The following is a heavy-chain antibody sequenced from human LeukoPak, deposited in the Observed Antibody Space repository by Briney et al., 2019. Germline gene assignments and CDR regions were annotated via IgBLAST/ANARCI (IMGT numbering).Heavy chain of an antibody. Sequence: SETLSLTCTVSGGSICTYGSSWIRQPPGKGLEWIGYIYYSGSTNYNPSLKSRVTISVDTSKNQFSLKLSSVTAADTAVYYCARHVPDYYDSSLYSAFDIWGQGTMVTVSS. V-gene: IGHV4-59*08. CDR1: GGSICTYG. CDR3: ARHVPDYYDSSLYSAFDI. J-gene: IGHJ3*02. D-gene: IGHD3-22*01. CDR2: IYYSGST.